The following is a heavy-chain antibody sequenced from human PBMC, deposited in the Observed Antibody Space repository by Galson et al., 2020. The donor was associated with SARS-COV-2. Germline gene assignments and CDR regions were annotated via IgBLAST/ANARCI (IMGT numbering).Heavy chain of an antibody. D-gene: IGHD3-10*01. V-gene: IGHV4-39*01. CDR3: ARHLVARGITFNWFDS. CDR1: GDSISSNTYY. J-gene: IGHJ5*01. CDR2: PFYSGST. Sequence: SETLSLTCTVSGDSISSNTYYWGWIRQPPGKGLEWIGSPFYSGSTYYNPSPKSRVSISVDTSKNQFSLKLSSVTAADTAVYYCARHLVARGITFNWFDSWGQGTLVTVSS.